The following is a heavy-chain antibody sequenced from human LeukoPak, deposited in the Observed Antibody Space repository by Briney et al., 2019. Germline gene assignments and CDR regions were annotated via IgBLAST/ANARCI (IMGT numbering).Heavy chain of an antibody. Sequence: PSETLSLTCTVSGGSISSYYWSWIRQPPGKELEWIGYIYSTGSTSYNPSLKSRVTISIDTSKNQFSLNLNSVTATDTAVYYCARAPLLYYFDCWGQGTLVTASS. J-gene: IGHJ4*02. CDR2: IYSTGST. CDR1: GGSISSYY. V-gene: IGHV4-59*08. CDR3: ARAPLLYYFDC.